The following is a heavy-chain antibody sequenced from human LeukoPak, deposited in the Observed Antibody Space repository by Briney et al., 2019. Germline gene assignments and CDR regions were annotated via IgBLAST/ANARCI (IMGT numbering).Heavy chain of an antibody. CDR3: ASAPMTYCTSTNCYLD. J-gene: IGHJ4*02. CDR2: IYYGGTT. V-gene: IGHV4-39*02. Sequence: PSETLSLTCAVSGGSVSTTNYYWGWIRQPPGKGLDWIGIIYYGGTTYHNPSLKSRAIISVDTSKNHFSLKLNSVTAADTAVYCCASAPMTYCTSTNCYLDWGQGTLVTVSS. D-gene: IGHD2-2*01. CDR1: GGSVSTTNYY.